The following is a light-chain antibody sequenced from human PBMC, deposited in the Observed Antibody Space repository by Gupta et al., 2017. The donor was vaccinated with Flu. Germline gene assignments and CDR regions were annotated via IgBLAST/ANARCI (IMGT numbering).Light chain of an antibody. Sequence: QSVLTQPPSASGTPGQRVTISCSGSSSNIGSNYVYWYQQLPGTAPELLIYRNNQRPSGVPDRFSGSKSGTSASLAISGLRSEDEADYYCAAWDDSLSALFGGGTKLTVL. CDR1: SSNIGSNY. J-gene: IGLJ3*02. V-gene: IGLV1-47*01. CDR2: RNN. CDR3: AAWDDSLSAL.